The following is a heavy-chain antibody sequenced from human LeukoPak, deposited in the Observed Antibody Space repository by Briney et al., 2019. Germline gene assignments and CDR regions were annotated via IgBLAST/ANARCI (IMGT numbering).Heavy chain of an antibody. D-gene: IGHD3-22*01. CDR2: ISGSGGST. CDR3: AKDLIRWLPMGVFDY. Sequence: PGGSLRLSCAASGFTFSSYATSWVRQAPGKGLEWVSAISGSGGSTYYADSVKGRFTISRDNSKNTLYLQMNSLRAEDTAVYYCAKDLIRWLPMGVFDYWGQGTLVTVSS. CDR1: GFTFSSYA. J-gene: IGHJ4*02. V-gene: IGHV3-23*01.